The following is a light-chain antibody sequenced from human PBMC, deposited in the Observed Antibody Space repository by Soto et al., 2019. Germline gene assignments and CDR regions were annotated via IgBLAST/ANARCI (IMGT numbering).Light chain of an antibody. CDR3: SSYTSSSTLYVV. CDR2: DVS. Sequence: QSALTQPASVSGSPGQSITISCTGTSSDVGGYNYVSWYQQQPGKAPKLMIYDVSNRPSGVSNRFSGSKSGNTASLTISGLQAEDEADYYCSSYTSSSTLYVVFGGGTKLTVL. CDR1: SSDVGGYNY. V-gene: IGLV2-14*01. J-gene: IGLJ2*01.